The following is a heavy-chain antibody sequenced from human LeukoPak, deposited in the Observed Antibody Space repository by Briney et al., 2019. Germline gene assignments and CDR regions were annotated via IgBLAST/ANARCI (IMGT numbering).Heavy chain of an antibody. J-gene: IGHJ4*02. CDR1: GFTFSSYA. CDR2: IAGSGATT. CDR3: AKYIVGNSDSY. D-gene: IGHD1-26*01. V-gene: IGHV3-23*01. Sequence: GGSLRLSCAASGFTFSSYAMSWVRQAPGKGLEWVSTIAGSGATTYYADSVKGRFTISRDNSKNTLYLQMNSLRAEDTAVYYCAKYIVGNSDSYWGQGTLVTVSS.